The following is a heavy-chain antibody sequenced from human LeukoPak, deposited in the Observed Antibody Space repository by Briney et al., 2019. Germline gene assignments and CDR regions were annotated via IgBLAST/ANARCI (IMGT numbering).Heavy chain of an antibody. CDR1: GYTFTSYY. D-gene: IGHD3-22*01. J-gene: IGHJ4*02. CDR3: ARGNGYDSSEDY. V-gene: IGHV1-46*01. Sequence: ASVKVSCKASGYTFTSYYIHWVRQAPEQGLEWMATINPSGGSTSYAQKFQGRVTMTRDTSASTAYMELSSLRSEDTAVYYCARGNGYDSSEDYWGQGTLVTVSS. CDR2: INPSGGST.